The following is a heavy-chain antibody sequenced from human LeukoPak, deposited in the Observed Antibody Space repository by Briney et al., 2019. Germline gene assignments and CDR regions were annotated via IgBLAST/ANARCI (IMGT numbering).Heavy chain of an antibody. CDR3: ARTTEGYCSSASCFGFSYSYYMDV. CDR2: IYYSGSN. J-gene: IGHJ6*03. V-gene: IGHV4-59*01. Sequence: SETLSLTCTVSGGSISSYYWSWLRQPPGKGLEWIGYIYYSGSNNYNPSLKSRVTISVDTSKNQFSLKLSSVIAADTAVYYCARTTEGYCSSASCFGFSYSYYMDVWGKGTTVTISS. D-gene: IGHD2-2*01. CDR1: GGSISSYY.